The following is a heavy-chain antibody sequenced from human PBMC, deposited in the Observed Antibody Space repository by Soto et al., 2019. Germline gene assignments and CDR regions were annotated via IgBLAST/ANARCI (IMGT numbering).Heavy chain of an antibody. CDR1: GGSISSYY. CDR3: VRQGFGALRGLVDL. D-gene: IGHD3-10*01. V-gene: IGHV4-59*08. J-gene: IGHJ6*02. CDR2: VHDSWGS. Sequence: QVPLQESGPGLVKPSETLSLSCTVSGGSISSYYWSWIRQPPGKGLEWIGYVHDSWGSHYNPSLRIRVAMSPATSKSQCSLKLTSVTAPDPAVYYCVRQGFGALRGLVDLWGQGTTVTVSS.